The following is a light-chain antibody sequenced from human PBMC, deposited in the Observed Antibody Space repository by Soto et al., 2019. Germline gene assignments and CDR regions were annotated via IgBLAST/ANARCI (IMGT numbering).Light chain of an antibody. CDR3: QQRDSWPIT. CDR1: QSIDNY. V-gene: IGKV3-11*01. Sequence: VVLTQSPATLSLSPGERATLSCRASQSIDNYLVWYQQKPGQAPRLLIFGASNRATGIPARFSGSGSGTDFTLTINSLEPDDFAVYYCQQRDSWPITFGQGTRLEIK. CDR2: GAS. J-gene: IGKJ5*01.